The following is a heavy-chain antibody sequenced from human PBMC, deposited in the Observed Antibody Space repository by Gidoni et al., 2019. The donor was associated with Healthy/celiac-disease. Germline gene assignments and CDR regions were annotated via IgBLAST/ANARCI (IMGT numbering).Heavy chain of an antibody. Sequence: EVQLVESGGGLVQPGGSLRLSCAASGFTFSSSWMHWVRQAPGKGLVWVSRINSDGSSTSYADSVKGRFTISRDNAKNTLYLQMNSLRAEDTAVYYCARDSYYYDSSGYYDYWGQGTLVTVSS. V-gene: IGHV3-74*01. D-gene: IGHD3-22*01. CDR2: INSDGSST. CDR1: GFTFSSSW. J-gene: IGHJ4*02. CDR3: ARDSYYYDSSGYYDY.